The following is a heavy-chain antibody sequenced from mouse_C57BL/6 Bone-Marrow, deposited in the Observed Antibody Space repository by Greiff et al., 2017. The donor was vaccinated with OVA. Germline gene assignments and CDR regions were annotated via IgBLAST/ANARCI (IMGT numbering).Heavy chain of an antibody. CDR2: IFPGSGST. V-gene: IGHV1-9*01. CDR3: AGCWPTGRGFDY. Sequence: VQLEESGAELVKPGASVKLSCKASGYTFTGYWIEWVKQRPGQGLEWIGEIFPGSGSTNYNEKFKGKATLTADTSSNTTYMQLSSLTTEDSAFYYCAGCWPTGRGFDYWGQGTMVTVSA. CDR1: GYTFTGYW. J-gene: IGHJ3*01. D-gene: IGHD4-1*01.